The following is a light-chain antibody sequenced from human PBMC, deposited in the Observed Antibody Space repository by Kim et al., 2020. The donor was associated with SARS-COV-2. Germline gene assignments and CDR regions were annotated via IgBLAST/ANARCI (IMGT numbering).Light chain of an antibody. J-gene: IGKJ2*03. CDR3: QQYGSSPYS. CDR2: GAS. CDR1: QSVSTSY. Sequence: EIVLTQSPDTLSLSPGERATLSCRASQSVSTSYLAWYQQKPGQAPRLLIYGASSRATGIPDRFSGSGSGTDFTLTISRLEPEDFAVDYCQQYGSSPYSFGQGTKLEI. V-gene: IGKV3-20*01.